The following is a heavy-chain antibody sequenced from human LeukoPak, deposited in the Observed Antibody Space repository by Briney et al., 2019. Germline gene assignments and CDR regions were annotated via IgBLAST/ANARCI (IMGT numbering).Heavy chain of an antibody. Sequence: PSETLSLTCTVSGGSISSYYWSWIRQPPGKGLEWIGYISNSGSTDYNPALKSRVTISVDTSKNQFSLKLSSVTGADTAVYHCARGRTWSGELSYWGQGTLVTVSS. J-gene: IGHJ4*02. CDR1: GGSISSYY. D-gene: IGHD3-10*01. CDR3: ARGRTWSGELSY. CDR2: ISNSGST. V-gene: IGHV4-59*01.